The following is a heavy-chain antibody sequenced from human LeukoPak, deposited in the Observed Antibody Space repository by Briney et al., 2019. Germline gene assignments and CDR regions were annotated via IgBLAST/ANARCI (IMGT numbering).Heavy chain of an antibody. CDR3: ARVTRDSSSWSYYYMDV. J-gene: IGHJ6*03. CDR1: GGSISSGGYS. Sequence: SQTLSLTCAVSGGSISSGGYSCSWIRQPPAKGLEWIGYIYYSGSTYYNPSLKSRVTISVDTSKNQFSLKLSSVTAADTAVYYCARVTRDSSSWSYYYMDVWGKGTTVTVSS. V-gene: IGHV4-30-4*07. CDR2: IYYSGST. D-gene: IGHD6-13*01.